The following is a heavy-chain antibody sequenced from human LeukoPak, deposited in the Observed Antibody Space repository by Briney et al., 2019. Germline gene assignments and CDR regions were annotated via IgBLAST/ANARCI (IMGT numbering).Heavy chain of an antibody. D-gene: IGHD3-16*01. CDR3: ARGGYYDYVWGTEGEYYLDY. V-gene: IGHV4-59*11. CDR1: GGSISSHY. CDR2: IYYSGST. J-gene: IGHJ4*02. Sequence: SETLSLTCTVSGGSISSHYWSWIRQPPGKGLEWIGYIYYSGSTNYNPSLKSRATISVETSKNQFSLKLSSVTAADTAVYCCARGGYYDYVWGTEGEYYLDYWGQGTLVTVSS.